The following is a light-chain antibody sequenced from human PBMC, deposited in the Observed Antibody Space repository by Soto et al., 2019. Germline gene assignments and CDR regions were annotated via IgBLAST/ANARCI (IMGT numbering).Light chain of an antibody. J-gene: IGKJ4*01. CDR1: QSVSSN. V-gene: IGKV3-15*01. Sequence: EIVMTQSPATLSVSPGERATLSCRASQSVSSNLAWYQQKPGQAPRLLIYGASTRATGIPARFSGSGSGTEFTLTINSLQSEDFAVYYCQQYNNWPLTFSGGTKVEIK. CDR2: GAS. CDR3: QQYNNWPLT.